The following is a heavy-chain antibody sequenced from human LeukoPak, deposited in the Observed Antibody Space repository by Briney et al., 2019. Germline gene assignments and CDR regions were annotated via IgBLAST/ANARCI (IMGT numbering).Heavy chain of an antibody. J-gene: IGHJ4*02. V-gene: IGHV1-18*01. D-gene: IGHD3-10*01. CDR2: MSAYNGNT. CDR1: GYTFTSYG. Sequence: ASVKVSCKASGYTFTSYGISWVRQAPGQGLEWMGWMSAYNGNTNYAQKLQGRVTMTTDTSTSTAYMELRSLRSDDTAVYYCASSPRLYGSGSYYYWGQGTLVTVSS. CDR3: ASSPRLYGSGSYYY.